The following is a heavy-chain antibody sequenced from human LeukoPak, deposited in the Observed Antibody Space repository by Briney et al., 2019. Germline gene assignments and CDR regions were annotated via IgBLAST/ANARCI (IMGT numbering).Heavy chain of an antibody. J-gene: IGHJ3*02. V-gene: IGHV3-21*01. D-gene: IGHD6-13*01. Sequence: GGSLRLSCAASGFTFNSYSMNWVRQAPGKGLEWVSSISSSSSYIYYADSVKGRFTISRDNAKNSLYLQMNSLRAEDTAVYYCARGSSSDAFDIWGQGTMVTVSS. CDR3: ARGSSSDAFDI. CDR1: GFTFNSYS. CDR2: ISSSSSYI.